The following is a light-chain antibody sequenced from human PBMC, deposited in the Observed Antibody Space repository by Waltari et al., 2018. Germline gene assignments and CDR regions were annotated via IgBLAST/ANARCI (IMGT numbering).Light chain of an antibody. CDR2: DVS. V-gene: IGLV2-14*03. CDR3: SSYTSSNTLV. J-gene: IGLJ1*01. Sequence: QSALTQPASVSGSPGESITISCTGTSSDVGGYNCVSWYQQHPGKAPKLMIYDVSNRPSGVFNRFSGSKSGNTASLTISGLQAEDEADYYCSSYTSSNTLVFGTGTKVTAL. CDR1: SSDVGGYNC.